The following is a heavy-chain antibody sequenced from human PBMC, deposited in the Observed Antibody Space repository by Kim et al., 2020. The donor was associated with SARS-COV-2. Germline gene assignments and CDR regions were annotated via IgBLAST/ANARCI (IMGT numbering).Heavy chain of an antibody. CDR1: GFTFSSYA. D-gene: IGHD3-3*01. V-gene: IGHV3-64*01. J-gene: IGHJ4*02. Sequence: GGSLRLSCAASGFTFSSYAMHWVRKAPGKGLEYVSAISSNGGSTYYANSVKGRFTISRDNSKNTLYLQMGSLRAEDMAVYYCARDHNDFPDYWGQGTLVTVSS. CDR2: ISSNGGST. CDR3: ARDHNDFPDY.